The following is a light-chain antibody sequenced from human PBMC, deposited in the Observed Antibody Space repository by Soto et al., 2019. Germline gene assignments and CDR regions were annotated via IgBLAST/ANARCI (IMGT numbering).Light chain of an antibody. CDR3: CSYSGSSTSLDV. Sequence: QSALTQPASVSGSPGQSITISCTGTSSDVGSYNLVSWYQQHPGKAPKLMIYEVSKRPSGVSNRFSGSKSGNTASLTISGLQADDEADYYCCSYSGSSTSLDVFGTGTKLTVL. CDR1: SSDVGSYNL. J-gene: IGLJ1*01. CDR2: EVS. V-gene: IGLV2-23*02.